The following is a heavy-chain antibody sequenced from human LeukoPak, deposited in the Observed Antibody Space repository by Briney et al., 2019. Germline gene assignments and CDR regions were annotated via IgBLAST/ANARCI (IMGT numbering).Heavy chain of an antibody. CDR2: IHSTWTT. D-gene: IGHD5-24*01. CDR3: ARLARRDAYNPNDY. Sequence: PSETLSLSCTVSGGSISSYYWSWIRQPPGKEREWIGDIHSTWTTKFNPSLESRVTMSVDTSKNQFSLKLSSVTAADTAVYYSARLARRDAYNPNDYWGQGTLVTVSS. CDR1: GGSISSYY. J-gene: IGHJ4*02. V-gene: IGHV4-4*09.